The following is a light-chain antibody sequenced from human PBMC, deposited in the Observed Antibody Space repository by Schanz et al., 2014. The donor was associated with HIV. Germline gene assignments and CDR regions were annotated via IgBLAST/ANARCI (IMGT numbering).Light chain of an antibody. Sequence: QSVLTQPPSVSGAPGQRVTISCTGSTSNIGARYDVHWYQQLPGTAPKLLIYGNTNRPSGVPDRFSGSKSGTSASLAITGLQAEDEADYFCQSYDSNLGGVFGTGTKLTVL. CDR3: QSYDSNLGGV. CDR1: TSNIGARYD. J-gene: IGLJ1*01. CDR2: GNT. V-gene: IGLV1-40*01.